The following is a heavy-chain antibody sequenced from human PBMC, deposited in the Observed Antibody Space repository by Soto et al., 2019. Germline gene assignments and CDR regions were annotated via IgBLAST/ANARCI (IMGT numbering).Heavy chain of an antibody. Sequence: QVQLQESGPGLVKPSQTLSLTCTVSGGSISSGDYYWSWIRQPPGKGLEWIGYIYYSGSTYYNPSLTSRITISVDTSKNQFSLKLSSVTAADTAVYYCAGSDCRGGSCYSDYYYGMDVWGQGTTVTVSS. CDR2: IYYSGST. J-gene: IGHJ6*01. CDR3: AGSDCRGGSCYSDYYYGMDV. CDR1: GGSISSGDYY. D-gene: IGHD2-15*01. V-gene: IGHV4-30-4*01.